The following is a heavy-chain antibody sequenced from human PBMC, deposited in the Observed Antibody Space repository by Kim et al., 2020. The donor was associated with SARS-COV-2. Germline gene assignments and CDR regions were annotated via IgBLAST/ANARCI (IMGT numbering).Heavy chain of an antibody. V-gene: IGHV4-4*02. CDR3: ASPHCSGGSCYSGFDY. J-gene: IGHJ4*02. Sequence: SLKSRVTITVDKSKNQFSLKLSSVTAADTAVYYCASPHCSGGSCYSGFDYWGQGTLVTVSS. D-gene: IGHD2-15*01.